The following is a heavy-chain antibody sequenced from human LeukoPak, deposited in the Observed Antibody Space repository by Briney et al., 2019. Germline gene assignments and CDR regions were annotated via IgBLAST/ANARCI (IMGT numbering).Heavy chain of an antibody. CDR3: ARAVPPAGATRPGRYYYYYMDV. Sequence: SETLSLTCTVSGGSISSYYWSWIRQPAGKGLEWIGRIYTSGSTNYNPSLKSRVSMSVDTSKNQFSLKLSSVTAADTAMYYCARAVPPAGATRPGRYYYYYMDVWGKGTTVTVSS. V-gene: IGHV4-4*07. CDR1: GGSISSYY. J-gene: IGHJ6*03. D-gene: IGHD7-27*01. CDR2: IYTSGST.